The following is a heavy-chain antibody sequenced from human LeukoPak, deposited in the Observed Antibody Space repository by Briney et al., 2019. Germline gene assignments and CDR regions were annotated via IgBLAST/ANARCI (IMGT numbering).Heavy chain of an antibody. CDR3: ARGSIQLWLLEY. J-gene: IGHJ4*02. CDR2: INPNSGGT. D-gene: IGHD5-18*01. Sequence: ASVKVSCKASGYTFTGNYMHWVRQAPGQGLEWMGWINPNSGGTNYAQKFQGRVTMTRDTSISTAYMELSRLRSDDTALYYCARGSIQLWLLEYWGQGTLVTVSS. CDR1: GYTFTGNY. V-gene: IGHV1-2*02.